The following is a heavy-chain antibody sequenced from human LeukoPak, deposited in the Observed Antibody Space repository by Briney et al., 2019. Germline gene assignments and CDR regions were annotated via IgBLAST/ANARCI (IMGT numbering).Heavy chain of an antibody. D-gene: IGHD2-15*01. V-gene: IGHV3-23*03. CDR2: ISRGGDT. CDR3: TREDIKESYTAD. CDR1: GFTFTSYA. J-gene: IGHJ4*02. Sequence: GGSLRLSCAASGFTFTSYAMNWVRQAPGKGLEWISVISRGGDTYYADSVKGRFTISRDTSSNTVFLQLTGLRAEDTAVYYCTREDIKESYTADWGQGTLVTVSS.